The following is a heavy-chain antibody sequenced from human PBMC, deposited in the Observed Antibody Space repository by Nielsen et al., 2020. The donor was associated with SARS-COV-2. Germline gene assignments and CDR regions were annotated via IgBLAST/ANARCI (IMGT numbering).Heavy chain of an antibody. CDR1: GFSFSSYG. CDR3: AKGAEYCSSTSCWAPDY. Sequence: GGSLRLSCAASGFSFSSYGMHWVRQAPGKGLEWVAFISIDESNKYYADSVKGRFTISRDNSKNTFYLQMNNLRDEDTAVYYCAKGAEYCSSTSCWAPDYWGQGTLVTVSS. CDR2: ISIDESNK. V-gene: IGHV3-30*02. D-gene: IGHD2-2*01. J-gene: IGHJ4*02.